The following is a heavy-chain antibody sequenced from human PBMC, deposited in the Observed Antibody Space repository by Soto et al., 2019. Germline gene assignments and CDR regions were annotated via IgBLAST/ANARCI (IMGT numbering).Heavy chain of an antibody. Sequence: EVQLVESGGGLVQPGGSLRLSCAGSGFTFSDYYIDWVRQAPGKGLEWVGRSRDKGNSYSTDYAASVKGRFTISRDASKNSLFLQMSSLKTEHTALYYCTRSITGTTSSDYWGQGTLVTVSS. CDR1: GFTFSDYY. J-gene: IGHJ4*02. CDR3: TRSITGTTSSDY. CDR2: SRDKGNSYST. V-gene: IGHV3-72*01. D-gene: IGHD1-7*01.